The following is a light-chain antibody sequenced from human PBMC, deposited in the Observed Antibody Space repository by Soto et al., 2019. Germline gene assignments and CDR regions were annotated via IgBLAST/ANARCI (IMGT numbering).Light chain of an antibody. CDR3: SSYSDSNKV. V-gene: IGLV2-8*01. Sequence: QSALTQPPSASGSPGQSVAISCTGTSSDVGGYDYVSWYQQHPGKVPKLLIYEVNKRPSGVPDRFSGSKSGNTASLTVSGLQAEEEADYYCSSYSDSNKVFGGGTKLTVL. CDR1: SSDVGGYDY. J-gene: IGLJ3*02. CDR2: EVN.